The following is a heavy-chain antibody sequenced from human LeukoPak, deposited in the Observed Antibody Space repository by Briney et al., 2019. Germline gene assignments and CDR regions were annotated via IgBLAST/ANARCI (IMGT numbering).Heavy chain of an antibody. D-gene: IGHD2-2*01. CDR2: ISSDGSNK. J-gene: IGHJ4*02. Sequence: PGGSLRLSCAASGFTFSNYAMHWVRQAPGKGLEWVAVISSDGSNKYYADSVKGRFTISRDNSKNTLYLQMNSLRPEDTAVYYCARGGRYCSSTICYFGGYSGQGTLVTVSS. V-gene: IGHV3-30*04. CDR3: ARGGRYCSSTICYFGGY. CDR1: GFTFSNYA.